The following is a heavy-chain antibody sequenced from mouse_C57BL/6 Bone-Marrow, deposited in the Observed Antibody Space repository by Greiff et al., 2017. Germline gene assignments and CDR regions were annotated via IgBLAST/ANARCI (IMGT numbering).Heavy chain of an antibody. CDR1: GYTFTDYY. D-gene: IGHD1-1*01. CDR2: INPYNGGS. J-gene: IGHJ3*01. Sequence: VQLQQSGPVLVKPGASVKMSCKASGYTFTDYYMNWVKQSHGKSLEWIGVINPYNGGSSYNQKFKGKATLTVDKSSSTAYMELNSLTSEDSAVAYCARNPPFYYGSAWFAYWGQGTLVTVSA. V-gene: IGHV1-19*01. CDR3: ARNPPFYYGSAWFAY.